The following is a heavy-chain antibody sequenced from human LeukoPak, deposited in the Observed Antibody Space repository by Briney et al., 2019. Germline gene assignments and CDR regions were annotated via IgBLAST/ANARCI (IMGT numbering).Heavy chain of an antibody. CDR2: INHSGST. V-gene: IGHV4-34*01. Sequence: SETLSLTCAVYGGSFSGYYWSWIRQPPGKGLEWIGEINHSGSTNYNPSLKSRVTISVDTSKNQFSLKLSSVTAADTAVYYCARPYYGSGSLYYGMDVWGQGTTVTVSS. J-gene: IGHJ6*02. CDR1: GGSFSGYY. CDR3: ARPYYGSGSLYYGMDV. D-gene: IGHD3-10*01.